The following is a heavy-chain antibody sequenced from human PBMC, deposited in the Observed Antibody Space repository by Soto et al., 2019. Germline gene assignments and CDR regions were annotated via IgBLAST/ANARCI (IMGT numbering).Heavy chain of an antibody. CDR3: ARDLGAGTPFYYYYGMDV. J-gene: IGHJ6*02. CDR2: VNPNSGGT. D-gene: IGHD1-1*01. Sequence: ASVKVSCKASGYTFTGYYMHWVRQAPGQGLEWMGWVNPNSGGTNYAQKFQGWVTMTRDTSISTAYMELSRLRSDDTAVYYCARDLGAGTPFYYYYGMDVWGQGTTVTVS. V-gene: IGHV1-2*04. CDR1: GYTFTGYY.